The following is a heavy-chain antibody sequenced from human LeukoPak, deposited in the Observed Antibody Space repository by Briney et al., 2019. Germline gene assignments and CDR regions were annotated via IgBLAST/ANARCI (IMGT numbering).Heavy chain of an antibody. CDR2: IYYSGST. CDR1: GGSISSYY. J-gene: IGHJ4*02. Sequence: SETLSLTCTVSGGSISSYYWSWIRQPPGKGLEWIGYIYYSGSTNYNPSLKSRVTISVDTSKNQFSLKLSSVTAADTAVYYCAGHKGEKYSGYEWYYFDYWGQGTLVTVSS. D-gene: IGHD5-12*01. CDR3: AGHKGEKYSGYEWYYFDY. V-gene: IGHV4-59*08.